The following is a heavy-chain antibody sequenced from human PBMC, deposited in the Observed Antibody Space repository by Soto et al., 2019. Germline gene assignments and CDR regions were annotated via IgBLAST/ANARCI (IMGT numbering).Heavy chain of an antibody. D-gene: IGHD3-3*01. CDR2: INAGNGNT. J-gene: IGHJ4*02. V-gene: IGHV1-3*01. CDR1: GYTFTSYA. CDR3: ARCDLGWLLLRAERPAESDY. Sequence: GASVKVSCKASGYTFTSYAMHWVRQAPGQRLEWMGWINAGNGNTKYSQKFQGRVTITRDTSTSTAYMELRSLRSEDTAVYYCARCDLGWLLLRAERPAESDYWGQGTLVTVSS.